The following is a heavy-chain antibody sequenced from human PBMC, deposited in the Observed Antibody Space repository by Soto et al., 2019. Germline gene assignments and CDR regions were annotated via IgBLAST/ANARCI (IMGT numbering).Heavy chain of an antibody. J-gene: IGHJ6*02. D-gene: IGHD1-26*01. Sequence: PGGSLRLSCSVSAFTFSNYAIHWVRQAPGKGLEYVSTISSDGRSTNYADSVKGRFTISRDNSKNTLYLQMSSLRPDDTALYYCVTVRDGSYYPYYGMDVWDQGTTVTVSS. CDR2: ISSDGRST. CDR1: AFTFSNYA. V-gene: IGHV3-64D*06. CDR3: VTVRDGSYYPYYGMDV.